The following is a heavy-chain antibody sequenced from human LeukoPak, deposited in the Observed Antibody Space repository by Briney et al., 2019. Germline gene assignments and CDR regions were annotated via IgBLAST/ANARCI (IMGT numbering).Heavy chain of an antibody. CDR3: ARDLFSIAAAGAFDY. V-gene: IGHV3-21*01. CDR2: ISSSSSYI. J-gene: IGHJ4*02. Sequence: GGSLRLSCAASGFTFSSYSMNWVRQAPGKGLEWVSSISSSSSYIYYADSVKGRFTISRDNAKNSLYLQMNSLRAEDTTVYYCARDLFSIAAAGAFDYWGQGTLVTVSS. CDR1: GFTFSSYS. D-gene: IGHD6-13*01.